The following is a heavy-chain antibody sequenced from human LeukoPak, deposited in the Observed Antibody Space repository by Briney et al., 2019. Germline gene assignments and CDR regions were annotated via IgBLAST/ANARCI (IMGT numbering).Heavy chain of an antibody. Sequence: SETLSLTCAVYGGSFSGYYWSWIRQPPGKGLEWIGEINHNGSTNYNPSLKSRVTISVVTSKNQFSLKLSSVTAADTAVYYCARGGETTPPYYYGMDVWGQGTTVTVSS. CDR2: INHNGST. CDR3: ARGGETTPPYYYGMDV. J-gene: IGHJ6*02. V-gene: IGHV4-34*01. CDR1: GGSFSGYY. D-gene: IGHD1-7*01.